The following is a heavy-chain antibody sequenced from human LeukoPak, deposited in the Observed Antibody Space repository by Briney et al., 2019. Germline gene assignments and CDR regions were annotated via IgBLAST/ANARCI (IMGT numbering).Heavy chain of an antibody. Sequence: SETLSLTCTVSGGSISSYYWSWIRQPPGKGLEWIGYIYYSGSTNYNPSLKSRVTISVDTSKNQFSLKLSSVTAADTAVYYCARDQTVLRYFDWFQNGAFDIWGQGTMVTVSS. CDR1: GGSISSYY. V-gene: IGHV4-59*01. J-gene: IGHJ3*02. CDR3: ARDQTVLRYFDWFQNGAFDI. D-gene: IGHD3-9*01. CDR2: IYYSGST.